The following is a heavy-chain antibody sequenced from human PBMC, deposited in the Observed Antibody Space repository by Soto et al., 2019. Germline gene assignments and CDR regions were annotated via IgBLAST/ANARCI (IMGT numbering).Heavy chain of an antibody. V-gene: IGHV1-18*01. Sequence: ASVKVSCKASGYTFTTYHNSWVRHAPGQGLEWMGWISAYNGNTNYAQKLQGRVTMTTDTSTSTAYMELRSLRSDDTAVYYCARGAPLDLYWGQLTFVIVSS. CDR2: ISAYNGNT. CDR1: GYTFTTYH. CDR3: ARGAPLDLY. J-gene: IGHJ4*02.